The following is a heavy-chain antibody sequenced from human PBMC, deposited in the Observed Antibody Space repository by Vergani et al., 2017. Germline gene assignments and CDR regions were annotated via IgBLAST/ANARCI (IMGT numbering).Heavy chain of an antibody. CDR1: GFTFSSYA. V-gene: IGHV3-30-3*01. J-gene: IGHJ4*02. CDR3: ARNRGSVSYRPFDD. CDR2: ITYDGSNK. Sequence: VQLVESGGGVVQTGRSLRLSCAASGFTFSSYAMHWVRPAPGKGLEWVAVITYDGSNKYYADSVKGRFTISRDNSKNTLYLQMNSLRAEDTAVYYCARNRGSVSYRPFDDWGQRSLVTVSS. D-gene: IGHD3-10*01.